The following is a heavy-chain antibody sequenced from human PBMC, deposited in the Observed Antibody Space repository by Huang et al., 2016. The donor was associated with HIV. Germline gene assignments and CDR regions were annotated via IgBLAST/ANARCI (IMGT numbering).Heavy chain of an antibody. CDR1: GFTFSKHA. D-gene: IGHD5-18*01. J-gene: IGHJ4*02. CDR3: ARAISGYSYGFDY. CDR2: ISHDGTTK. Sequence: QVHLVESGGGVVQPGRSLRLSCAGSGFTFSKHAMPWVRLAPGKGRECVAVISHDGTTKYYAESMMGRSTISRDNSKNTLYLQMNSLTTDDRATYYCARAISGYSYGFDYWGQGALVTVSS. V-gene: IGHV3-30-3*01.